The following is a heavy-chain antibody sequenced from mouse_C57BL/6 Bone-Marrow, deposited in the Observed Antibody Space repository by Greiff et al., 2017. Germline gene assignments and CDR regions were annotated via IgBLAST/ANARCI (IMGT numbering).Heavy chain of an antibody. CDR3: ARAYSNYGWFAD. CDR1: GYTFTSYG. J-gene: IGHJ3*01. CDR2: ISPRSGNT. Sequence: VQLQQSGAELARPGASVKLSCKASGYTFTSYGISWVKQRTGQGLEWIGEISPRSGNTYYNEKFKGKATLTADESSSPAYVGLCRLTSEDSAVYCCARAYSNYGWFADWGQGTLVTVSA. V-gene: IGHV1-81*01. D-gene: IGHD2-5*01.